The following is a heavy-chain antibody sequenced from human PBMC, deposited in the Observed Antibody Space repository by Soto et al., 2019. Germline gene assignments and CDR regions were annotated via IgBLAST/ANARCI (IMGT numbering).Heavy chain of an antibody. J-gene: IGHJ4*02. Sequence: QVQLVQSGAEVKKPGASVKVSCKASGYTFTSYYMHWVRQAPGQGLEWMGIINPSGGSTSYAQKFQDRVTMTRDTSTSTVYMELSSLRSEDTAVYYCARDFRRGYCSGGSCYGGDYWGQGTLVTVSS. CDR2: INPSGGST. V-gene: IGHV1-46*03. CDR1: GYTFTSYY. D-gene: IGHD2-15*01. CDR3: ARDFRRGYCSGGSCYGGDY.